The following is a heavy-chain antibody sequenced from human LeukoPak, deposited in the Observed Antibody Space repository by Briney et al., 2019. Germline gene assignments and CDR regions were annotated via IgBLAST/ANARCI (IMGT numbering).Heavy chain of an antibody. CDR2: IIPIFGTA. V-gene: IGHV1-69*13. CDR1: GGTFSSYA. Sequence: GASVKVSCKASGGTFSSYAISWVRQAPGQGLEWVGGIIPIFGTANYAQKFQGRVTITADESTSTAYMELSSLRSEDTAVYYCASSTKGFVYYMDVWGKGTTVTVSS. CDR3: ASSTKGFVYYMDV. D-gene: IGHD1-26*01. J-gene: IGHJ6*03.